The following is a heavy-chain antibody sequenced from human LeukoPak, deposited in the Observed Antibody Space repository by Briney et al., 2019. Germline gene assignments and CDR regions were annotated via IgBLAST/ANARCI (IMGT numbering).Heavy chain of an antibody. Sequence: SETLSLTCAVYGGSLSGYYWNWIRQSPGKVLGWIGEINDSGTTNYNPSLKSRATISIDRSRKQFSLRLTSVTAADTAVYYCARFPCSGDSCYSGIRAFDIWGQGTTVIVSS. CDR2: INDSGTT. CDR3: ARFPCSGDSCYSGIRAFDI. D-gene: IGHD2-15*01. CDR1: GGSLSGYY. V-gene: IGHV4-34*01. J-gene: IGHJ3*02.